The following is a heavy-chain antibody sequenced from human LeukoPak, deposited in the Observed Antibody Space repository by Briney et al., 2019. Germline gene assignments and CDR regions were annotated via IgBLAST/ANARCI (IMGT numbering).Heavy chain of an antibody. D-gene: IGHD3-10*01. Sequence: PSETLSLTCTVSGGSISSYYWSWIRQPPGKGLEWIGYIYYSGSTYYNPSLKSRVTISVDTSKNQFSLKLSSVTAADAAVYYCARLIMVRGVIMSYYMDVWGKGTTVTVSS. V-gene: IGHV4-59*12. CDR1: GGSISSYY. CDR3: ARLIMVRGVIMSYYMDV. J-gene: IGHJ6*03. CDR2: IYYSGST.